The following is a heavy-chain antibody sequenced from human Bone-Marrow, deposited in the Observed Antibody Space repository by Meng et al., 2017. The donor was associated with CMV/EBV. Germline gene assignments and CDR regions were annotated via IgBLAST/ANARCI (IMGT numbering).Heavy chain of an antibody. CDR1: GGSISSYY. J-gene: IGHJ3*02. CDR2: IYYSGST. V-gene: IGHV4-59*01. Sequence: SETLSLTCTVSGGSISSYYWSWIRQPPGKGLEWIGYIYYSGSTNYNPSLKSRVTISVDTSKNQFSLKLSSVTAADTAVNYCARGNVLRFFSPAPDAFDIWGQGTMVTVSS. D-gene: IGHD3-3*01. CDR3: ARGNVLRFFSPAPDAFDI.